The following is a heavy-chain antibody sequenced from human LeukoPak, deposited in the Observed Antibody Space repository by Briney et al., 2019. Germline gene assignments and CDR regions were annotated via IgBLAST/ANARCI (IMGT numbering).Heavy chain of an antibody. J-gene: IGHJ5*02. CDR2: VNLQGGT. CDR1: GGSITQTNY. V-gene: IGHV4-4*02. D-gene: IGHD1-26*01. Sequence: SETLSLTCDVSGGSITQTNYWTWVRQPPGKGLEWIGEVNLQGGTNYNPSLLRRVAISVDTSANHVSLQMTSVTAADTAVYYCARDRSGVGVTQWRFDPWGQGTLVTVSS. CDR3: ARDRSGVGVTQWRFDP.